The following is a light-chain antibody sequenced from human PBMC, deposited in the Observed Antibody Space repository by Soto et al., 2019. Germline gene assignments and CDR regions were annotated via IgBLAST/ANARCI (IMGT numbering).Light chain of an antibody. J-gene: IGKJ4*01. CDR2: GAS. CDR3: QRRSNWRLT. Sequence: EIVLTQSPGTLSFSPGERATLSCRASQSVSSSYLAWYQQTPGQSPRLLIYGASSRATGIPDRFSGSGSGTDSTLTISSLEPEDFAVYYCQRRSNWRLTFGGGTKVDIK. CDR1: QSVSSSY. V-gene: IGKV3D-20*02.